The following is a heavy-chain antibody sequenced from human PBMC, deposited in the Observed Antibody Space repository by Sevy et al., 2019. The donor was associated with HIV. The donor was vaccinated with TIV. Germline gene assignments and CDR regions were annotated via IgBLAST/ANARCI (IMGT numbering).Heavy chain of an antibody. Sequence: GGSLRLSCTASGFTFGDYSMSWVRQAPGKGLEWVAFIKSKDLSGTTESAASVKGRFTISRDDSESIAYLQVNNMKTEDTAVYYCTRWSGGESLFDYWGQGALVTVSS. CDR2: IKSKDLSGTT. D-gene: IGHD1-26*01. CDR1: GFTFGDYS. J-gene: IGHJ4*02. V-gene: IGHV3-49*04. CDR3: TRWSGGESLFDY.